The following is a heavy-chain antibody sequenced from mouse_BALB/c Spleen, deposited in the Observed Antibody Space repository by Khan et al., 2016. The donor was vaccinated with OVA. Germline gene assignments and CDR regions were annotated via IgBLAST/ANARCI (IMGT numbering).Heavy chain of an antibody. D-gene: IGHD1-1*01. J-gene: IGHJ1*01. CDR3: ARDYGSLYWYVDV. Sequence: VQLKQSGPGLVKPSQTVSLTCTVTGISITSGNYRWSWIRQFPGNKLEWIGNIYYSGTVTYNPSLTSRTTITRDTSKNQFFVEMNSLTAEDTATYYCARDYGSLYWYVDVWGAGTTVTVSS. V-gene: IGHV3-5*02. CDR2: IYYSGTV. CDR1: GISITSGNYR.